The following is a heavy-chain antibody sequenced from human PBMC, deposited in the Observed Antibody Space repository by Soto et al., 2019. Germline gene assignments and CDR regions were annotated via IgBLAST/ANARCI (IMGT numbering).Heavy chain of an antibody. D-gene: IGHD1-26*01. CDR1: GFTFSSYA. J-gene: IGHJ1*01. CDR2: ISGSGGST. Sequence: GGSLRLSCAASGFTFSSYAMSWVRQAPGKGLEWVSAISGSGGSTYYADSVKGRFTISRDNAKNTLYLQMNSLRAEDTAVYDCAKLAGATTAEYFQHWGQGTLVTVSS. CDR3: AKLAGATTAEYFQH. V-gene: IGHV3-23*01.